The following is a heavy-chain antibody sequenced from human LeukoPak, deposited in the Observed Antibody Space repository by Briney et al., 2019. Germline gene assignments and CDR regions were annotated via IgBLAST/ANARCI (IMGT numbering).Heavy chain of an antibody. CDR2: INPSGGGT. CDR3: ARSITMVRGDDAFDI. D-gene: IGHD3-10*01. V-gene: IGHV1-46*01. CDR1: GYTFTSYY. J-gene: IGHJ3*02. Sequence: ASVNVSCKASGYTFTSYYMHWVRQAPGQGLEWMGIINPSGGGTSYAQKFQGRVTMTRDTSTSTVYMELSSLRSEDTAVYYCARSITMVRGDDAFDIWGQGTMVTVSS.